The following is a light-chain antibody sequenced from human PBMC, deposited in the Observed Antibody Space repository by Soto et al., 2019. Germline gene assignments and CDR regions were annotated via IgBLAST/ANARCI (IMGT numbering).Light chain of an antibody. Sequence: DIQLTQSPSFLSASVGDRVTITCRASQGLSTNAAWYQLKPGKVPNLLIYTAFNLQSGVPSRFSGSGSGTEFTLTISILQPEYSATYYFQQANGYPLTFGGGTQVEIK. CDR1: QGLSTN. CDR3: QQANGYPLT. J-gene: IGKJ4*01. CDR2: TAF. V-gene: IGKV1-9*01.